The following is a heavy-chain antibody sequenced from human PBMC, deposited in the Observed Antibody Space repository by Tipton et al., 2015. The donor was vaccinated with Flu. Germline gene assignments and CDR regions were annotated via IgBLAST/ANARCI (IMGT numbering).Heavy chain of an antibody. CDR3: ARDPEYYDVLTDHSKEVNWFDP. V-gene: IGHV3-66*01. J-gene: IGHJ5*02. D-gene: IGHD3-9*01. CDR2: LDINGYT. CDR1: GITISNNY. Sequence: SLRLSCAASGITISNNYMSWVRQAPGQGLEWVSLLDINGYTYYADSVKGRFTISRDNSKNLLYLQMNSLGAEDTAVYYCARDPEYYDVLTDHSKEVNWFDPWSQGTLVTVSS.